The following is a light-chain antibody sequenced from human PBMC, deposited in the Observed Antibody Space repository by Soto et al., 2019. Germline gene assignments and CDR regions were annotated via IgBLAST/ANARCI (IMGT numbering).Light chain of an antibody. CDR1: SSNIGAGYD. J-gene: IGLJ1*01. CDR2: ANS. Sequence: SVLTQPPSVSGAPGQRVTIFCTGSSSNIGAGYDVHWYQQLPGRAPKLLIYANSNRPSGVPDRSSGSRSGTSASLAITGLQAEDEGDYSCQSYDSSLSGFYVFGSGTKVTVL. CDR3: QSYDSSLSGFYV. V-gene: IGLV1-40*01.